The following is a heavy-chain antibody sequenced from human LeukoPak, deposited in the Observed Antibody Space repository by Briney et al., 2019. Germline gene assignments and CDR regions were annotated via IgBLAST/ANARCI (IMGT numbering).Heavy chain of an antibody. J-gene: IGHJ4*02. CDR2: TYYRSKWYN. CDR3: AGGGGSFDY. V-gene: IGHV6-1*01. Sequence: SQTLSLTFAISGDSVSSNSAAWNWLRQSPSRGLEWLGRTYYRSKWYNDYAGSVKSRITINSDTSKNQFSLQLNSVSPEDTAVYYCAGGGGSFDYWGQGTLVTVSS. CDR1: GDSVSSNSAA. D-gene: IGHD3-16*01.